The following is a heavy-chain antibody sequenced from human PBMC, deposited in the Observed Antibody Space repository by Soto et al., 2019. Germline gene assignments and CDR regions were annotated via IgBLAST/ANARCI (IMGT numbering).Heavy chain of an antibody. CDR2: ISYDGSNK. D-gene: IGHD6-13*01. V-gene: IGHV3-30-3*01. CDR3: ARSSSWSWGY. CDR1: GFTVSSYA. Sequence: QVQLVESGGGVVQPGRSLRLSCAASGFTVSSYAMHWVRQAPGKGLEWVAVISYDGSNKYYADSVKGRFTISRDKSKNTLYLQMNSLRAEDTAVYYCARSSSWSWGYWGQGTLVTVSS. J-gene: IGHJ4*02.